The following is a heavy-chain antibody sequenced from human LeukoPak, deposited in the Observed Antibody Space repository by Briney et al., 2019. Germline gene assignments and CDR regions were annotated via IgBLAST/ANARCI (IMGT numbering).Heavy chain of an antibody. CDR3: ARLGENQPGIAAAGTYYGMDV. CDR2: IYYSGST. Sequence: KPSETLSLTCTVSGGSISSSRYYWGWIRQPPGKGLEWIGYIYYSGSTNYNPSLKSRVTISVDTSKNQFSLKLSSVTAADTAVYYCARLGENQPGIAAAGTYYGMDVWGQGTTVTVSS. CDR1: GGSISSSRYY. J-gene: IGHJ6*02. D-gene: IGHD6-13*01. V-gene: IGHV4-61*05.